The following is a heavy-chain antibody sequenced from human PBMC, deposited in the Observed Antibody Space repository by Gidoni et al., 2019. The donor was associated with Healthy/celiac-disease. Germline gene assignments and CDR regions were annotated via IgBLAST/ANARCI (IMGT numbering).Heavy chain of an antibody. D-gene: IGHD5-12*01. V-gene: IGHV5-51*01. CDR2: IQPGDSDT. J-gene: IGHJ5*02. CDR3: ARQRGYSGYGLEFDP. CDR1: GYSFNSYW. Sequence: EVQLVQSGAEVKKPGESLKISCKGSGYSFNSYWIGWGRQMPGKGLEWMGIIQPGDSDTRYSPSFQDQVTSSADKPISTAYLQWRSLKASDTAMYYCARQRGYSGYGLEFDPWGQRTLVTVSS.